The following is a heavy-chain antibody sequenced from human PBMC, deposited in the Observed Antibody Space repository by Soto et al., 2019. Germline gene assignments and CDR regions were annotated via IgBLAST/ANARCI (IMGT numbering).Heavy chain of an antibody. D-gene: IGHD3-3*01. Sequence: QVQLQQWGAGLLKPSETLSLTCAVYGGSFSGYYWSWIRQPPGKGLEWIGEINHSGSTNYNPSLKSRVTISVDTSKNQFSLKLSSVTAADTAVYYCARGLLERRVDYWGQGTLVTVSS. CDR3: ARGLLERRVDY. CDR1: GGSFSGYY. V-gene: IGHV4-34*01. J-gene: IGHJ4*02. CDR2: INHSGST.